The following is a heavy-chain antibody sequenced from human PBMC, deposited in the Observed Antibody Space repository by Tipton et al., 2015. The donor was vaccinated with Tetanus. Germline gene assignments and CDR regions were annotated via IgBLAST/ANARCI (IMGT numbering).Heavy chain of an antibody. D-gene: IGHD5-24*01. Sequence: SLRLSCAASEFTFSSYWMHWVRQAPGKGLVWVSRISPDGRSTSNADSVKGRFTISRDNAKNTLYVQMNSLRAEDTGVYYCARGRDGFHGYFDYWGQEALVTVSS. V-gene: IGHV3-74*01. CDR3: ARGRDGFHGYFDY. CDR1: EFTFSSYW. J-gene: IGHJ4*02. CDR2: ISPDGRST.